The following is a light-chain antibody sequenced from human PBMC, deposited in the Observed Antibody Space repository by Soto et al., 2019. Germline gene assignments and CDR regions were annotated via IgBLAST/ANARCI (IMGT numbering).Light chain of an antibody. CDR1: QSISSW. J-gene: IGKJ1*01. V-gene: IGKV1-5*03. CDR2: TAS. Sequence: DIQMTQSPSTLSASVGDRVTITCRASQSISSWLAWYQQKPGKAPKSLIYTASSLESGVPSRFSGSGSGTEFTLTISILQPDDFATYYCQQYNSYPWTFGQGTKVEIK. CDR3: QQYNSYPWT.